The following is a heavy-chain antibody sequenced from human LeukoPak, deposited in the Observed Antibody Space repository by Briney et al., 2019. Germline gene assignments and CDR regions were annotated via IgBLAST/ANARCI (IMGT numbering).Heavy chain of an antibody. V-gene: IGHV4-59*01. CDR3: ARGGWSHDY. J-gene: IGHJ4*02. CDR2: IHYSGST. Sequence: SETLSLTCTVSGGSISSYYWSWIRQPPGKGLEWIGYIHYSGSTNYNSSLTSRVTISVDTSKNQFSLKLTSVSAADTAVYYCARGGWSHDYWGQGTLVTVSP. D-gene: IGHD6-19*01. CDR1: GGSISSYY.